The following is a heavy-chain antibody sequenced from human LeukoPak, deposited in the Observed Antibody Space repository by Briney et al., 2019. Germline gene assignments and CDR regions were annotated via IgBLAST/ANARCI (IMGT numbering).Heavy chain of an antibody. Sequence: GSLRLSCAASGFIFSNAWMTWVRQAPGKGLEWVGRIYTSGSTNYNPSLKSRVTISVDTSKNQFSLKLSSVTAADTAVYYCARGRMTTVTTVWFVPWGQGTLVTVSS. J-gene: IGHJ5*02. V-gene: IGHV4-4*08. CDR3: ARGRMTTVTTVWFVP. CDR2: IYTSGST. CDR1: GFIFSNAW. D-gene: IGHD4-17*01.